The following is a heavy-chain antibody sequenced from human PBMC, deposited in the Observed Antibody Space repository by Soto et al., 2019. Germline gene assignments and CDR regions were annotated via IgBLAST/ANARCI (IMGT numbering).Heavy chain of an antibody. CDR2: ISYDGSNK. Sequence: GGSLRLSCAASGFTFSSYAMHWVRQAPGKGLEWVAVISYDGSNKYYADSVKGRFTISRDNADSALFLQMNSLSAEDTAIYYCTSDTFGLRDTWGQGTLVTVS. CDR3: TSDTFGLRDT. D-gene: IGHD3-16*01. J-gene: IGHJ5*02. V-gene: IGHV3-30-3*01. CDR1: GFTFSSYA.